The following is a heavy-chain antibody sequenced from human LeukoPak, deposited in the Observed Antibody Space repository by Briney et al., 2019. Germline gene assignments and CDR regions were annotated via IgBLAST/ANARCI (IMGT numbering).Heavy chain of an antibody. CDR1: GYSFTDDF. Sequence: ASVKISCKASGYSFTDDFMHWVQQAPGKGLEWMGRVDPEDGETIYGEKFQGRVTITADTSTDTAYMELSSLRSEDTAVYYCTTAGKFYYGSGSPSWFDPWGQGTLVTVSS. J-gene: IGHJ5*02. CDR3: TTAGKFYYGSGSPSWFDP. CDR2: VDPEDGET. D-gene: IGHD3-10*01. V-gene: IGHV1-69-2*01.